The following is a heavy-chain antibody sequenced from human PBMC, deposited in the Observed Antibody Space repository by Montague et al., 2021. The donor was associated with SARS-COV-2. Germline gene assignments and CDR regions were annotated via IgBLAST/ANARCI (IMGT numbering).Heavy chain of an antibody. J-gene: IGHJ5*02. CDR2: IYYSGST. CDR3: ARCITIFGVVGSWFDP. V-gene: IGHV4-59*01. CDR1: GGSISSYY. Sequence: SETLSLTCTVPGGSISSYYWSWIRQPPGKGLEWIGYIYYSGSTNYNPSLKSRVTISVDTSKNQFSLKLSSVTAADTAVYYCARCITIFGVVGSWFDPWGQGTLVTVSS. D-gene: IGHD3-3*01.